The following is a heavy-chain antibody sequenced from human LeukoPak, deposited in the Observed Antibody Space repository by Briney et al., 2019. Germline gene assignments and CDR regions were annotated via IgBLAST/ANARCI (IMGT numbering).Heavy chain of an antibody. CDR3: ARHGGAAGGH. D-gene: IGHD6-13*01. CDR1: GGSISSSSYF. V-gene: IGHV4-39*01. CDR2: IYYSGST. Sequence: SETLSLTCTVSGGSISSSSYFWDWIRQPPGKGLEWIGSIYYSGSTYYNPSLKSRVTISVDTSKNQLSLKLTSVTAADTAVYYCARHGGAAGGHWGQGTLVTVSS. J-gene: IGHJ4*02.